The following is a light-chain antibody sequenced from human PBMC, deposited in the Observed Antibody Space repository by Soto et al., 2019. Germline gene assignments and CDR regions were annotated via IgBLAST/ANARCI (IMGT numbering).Light chain of an antibody. CDR3: SSFTSSSTRV. Sequence: QSALTQPASVSGSPGQSITISCTGTSSDVGAYNYVSWYQQYPGKAPKLMIYEVSNRPSGISNRFSGSKSGNTASLTISGLRAEDEADYYCSSFTSSSTRVFGGGTKVTVL. CDR1: SSDVGAYNY. J-gene: IGLJ2*01. CDR2: EVS. V-gene: IGLV2-14*01.